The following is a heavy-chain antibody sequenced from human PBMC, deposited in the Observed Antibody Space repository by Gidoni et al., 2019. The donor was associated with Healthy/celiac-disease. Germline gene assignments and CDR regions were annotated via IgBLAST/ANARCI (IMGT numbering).Heavy chain of an antibody. V-gene: IGHV3-9*01. CDR3: AKVPVVGATYFDY. CDR1: GFPFDDYA. J-gene: IGHJ4*02. CDR2: ISWNSGSI. Sequence: EVQLVESGGGLVQPGRSLRLSCAASGFPFDDYAMHWVRQAPGKGLEWVSGISWNSGSIGYADSVKGRFTISRDNAKNSLYLQMNSLRAEDTALYYCAKVPVVGATYFDYWGQGTLVTVSS. D-gene: IGHD1-26*01.